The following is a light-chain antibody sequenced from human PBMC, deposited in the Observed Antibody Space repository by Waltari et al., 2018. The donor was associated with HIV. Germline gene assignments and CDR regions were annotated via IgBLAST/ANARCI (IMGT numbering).Light chain of an antibody. CDR3: QVWDSSNVL. J-gene: IGLJ2*01. Sequence: SYVLTQPPSVSVAPGQPATITGGGNNIRLKSVHWYKQRPGQAPVRVIYDDSDRPSGIPERFSGSDSGNTATLTISRVEAGDEADYYCQVWDSSNVLFGGGTKLTVL. V-gene: IGLV3-21*01. CDR2: DDS. CDR1: NIRLKS.